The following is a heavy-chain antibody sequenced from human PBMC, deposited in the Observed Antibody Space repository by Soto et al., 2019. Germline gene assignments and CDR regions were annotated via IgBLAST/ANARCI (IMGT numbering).Heavy chain of an antibody. D-gene: IGHD4-17*01. J-gene: IGHJ4*02. CDR2: ITPDTGDT. CDR3: ARDDYGGNSFDS. CDR1: GYTFTASY. Sequence: ASVKVSCKTFGYTFTASYIHWVLQAPGQGLEWMGWITPDTGDTNYAQRFQGRVTMTRDTSTTTAYMEVTSLRSDDTALYYCARDDYGGNSFDSWGQGTPVTVSS. V-gene: IGHV1-2*02.